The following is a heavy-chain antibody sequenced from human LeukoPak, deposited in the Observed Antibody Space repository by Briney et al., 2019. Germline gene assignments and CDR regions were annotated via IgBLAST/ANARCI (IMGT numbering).Heavy chain of an antibody. CDR2: ISAYNGNT. D-gene: IGHD3-16*02. CDR1: GYTLTSYG. J-gene: IGHJ4*02. CDR3: ARGMGSYPEIPLDY. Sequence: ASVKVSRKASGYTLTSYGISWMRQAPGQPLEWTGWISAYNGNTNYAQKLQGRVTMTTDTSTSTAYMELRSLRSDGTAVCYCARGMGSYPEIPLDYWGQGTLVTVSS. V-gene: IGHV1-18*01.